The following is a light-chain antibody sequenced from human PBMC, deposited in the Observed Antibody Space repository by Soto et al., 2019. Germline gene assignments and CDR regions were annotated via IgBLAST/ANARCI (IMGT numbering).Light chain of an antibody. Sequence: EIVLTQSPATLSLSPGESATLSCRASRSVSSYLAWYQQKPGQAPRLLIYDASNRATGIPARFSGSGSGTDFTLTISSLEPKDFAIYYCQQRSSWPGTFGQGTKVDIK. J-gene: IGKJ1*01. CDR1: RSVSSY. V-gene: IGKV3-11*01. CDR2: DAS. CDR3: QQRSSWPGT.